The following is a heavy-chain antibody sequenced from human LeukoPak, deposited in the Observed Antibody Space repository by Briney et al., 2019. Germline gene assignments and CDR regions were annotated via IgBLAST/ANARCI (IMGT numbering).Heavy chain of an antibody. CDR3: ARDGPNYDLDYYYGMDV. D-gene: IGHD3-3*01. V-gene: IGHV3-53*01. CDR2: IYSGGST. Sequence: HPGGSLRLSCAASGFTVSSNYMSWVRQAPGKGLEWVSVIYSGGSTYYADSVKGRFTISRDNSKNTLYLQMNSLRAEDTAVYYCARDGPNYDLDYYYGMDVWGQGTTVTVSS. CDR1: GFTVSSNY. J-gene: IGHJ6*02.